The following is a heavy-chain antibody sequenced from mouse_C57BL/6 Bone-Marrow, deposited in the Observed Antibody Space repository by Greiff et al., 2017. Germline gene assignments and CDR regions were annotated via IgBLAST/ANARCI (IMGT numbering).Heavy chain of an antibody. D-gene: IGHD1-1*01. CDR3: SRQVTTVLATKYFDV. CDR1: GFTFSSYT. Sequence: EVHLVESGGGLVKPGGSLKLSCAASGFTFSSYTMSWVRQTPEKRLQWVAAISGGGGNTYYPDSVKGRLTISRDNDKNVLYLQMSSLRSEDTALYYCSRQVTTVLATKYFDVWGTETTVSVSS. CDR2: ISGGGGNT. J-gene: IGHJ1*03. V-gene: IGHV5-9*01.